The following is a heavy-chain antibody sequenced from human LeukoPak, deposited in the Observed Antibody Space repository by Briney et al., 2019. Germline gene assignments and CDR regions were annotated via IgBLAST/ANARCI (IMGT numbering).Heavy chain of an antibody. Sequence: PSETLSLTCTVSGDSISSGDYSWSWIRQHPGKGLEWIGYIYYSGSTYYNPSLKSRLTISVDTSKNQFSLKLSSVTAADTAVYYCARGHDSGDYDIYWYFDLWGRGTLVSVSS. CDR2: IYYSGST. V-gene: IGHV4-31*03. J-gene: IGHJ2*01. D-gene: IGHD4-17*01. CDR3: ARGHDSGDYDIYWYFDL. CDR1: GDSISSGDYS.